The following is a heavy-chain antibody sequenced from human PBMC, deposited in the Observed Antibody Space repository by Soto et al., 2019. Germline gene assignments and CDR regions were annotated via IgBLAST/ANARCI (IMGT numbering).Heavy chain of an antibody. CDR1: GFTFSNAW. J-gene: IGHJ4*02. CDR3: ARDSRQWLVSDY. V-gene: IGHV3-15*01. Sequence: GGSLRLSCAAPGFTFSNAWMSWVRQAPGKGLEWVGRIKSKTDGGTTDYAAPVKGRFTISRDNSKNTVYLQVNSLRVNDTAVYYCARDSRQWLVSDYWGQGTLVT. D-gene: IGHD6-19*01. CDR2: IKSKTDGGTT.